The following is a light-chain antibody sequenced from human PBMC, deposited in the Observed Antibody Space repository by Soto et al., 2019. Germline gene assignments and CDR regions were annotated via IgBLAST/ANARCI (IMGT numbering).Light chain of an antibody. J-gene: IGKJ2*01. V-gene: IGKV2-24*01. CDR3: MQATQSYT. Sequence: DIVLTQTPLSSPVTLGQPASISCRSSQSLVHSDGNTYFNWLQQRPGQPPRLLIYKISKRFPGVSDRFSGSGAATAFTLKISRVEDEDVGVYYCMQATQSYTFGQGTKLAIQ. CDR1: QSLVHSDGNTY. CDR2: KIS.